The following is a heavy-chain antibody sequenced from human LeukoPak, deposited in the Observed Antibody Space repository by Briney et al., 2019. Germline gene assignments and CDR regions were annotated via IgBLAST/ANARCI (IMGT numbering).Heavy chain of an antibody. V-gene: IGHV4-4*07. J-gene: IGHJ4*02. D-gene: IGHD6-13*01. CDR3: ARQIASACTAGFDF. CDR2: IYSTGST. CDR1: GGSISSYY. Sequence: SETLSLTCTVSGGSISSYYGSWIRQPAGKGLEWIRRIYSTGSTNYNPSLKSRVTMSVDTSKNQCSLRLRSVTAAYTAVHYCARQIASACTAGFDFWGQGALVTVSS.